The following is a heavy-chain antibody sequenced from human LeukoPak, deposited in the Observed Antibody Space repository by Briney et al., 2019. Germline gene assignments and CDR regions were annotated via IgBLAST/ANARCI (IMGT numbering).Heavy chain of an antibody. CDR1: GFTVSSNY. J-gene: IGHJ5*02. D-gene: IGHD3-10*01. Sequence: GGSLRLSCAASGFTVSSNYMSWVRQAPGKGLEWVSVIYSGGSTYYADSVKGRFTISRDNSKNTLYLQMNSLRAEDTAVYYCARDQDGSGSYYPGWFDPWGQGTPVTVSS. V-gene: IGHV3-66*01. CDR3: ARDQDGSGSYYPGWFDP. CDR2: IYSGGST.